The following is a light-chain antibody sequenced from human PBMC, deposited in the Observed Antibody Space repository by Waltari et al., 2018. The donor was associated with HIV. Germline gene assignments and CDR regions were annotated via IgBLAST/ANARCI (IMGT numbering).Light chain of an antibody. CDR1: SSAVGGYTY. V-gene: IGLV2-14*03. CDR2: DVS. J-gene: IGLJ1*01. Sequence: QSALTQPASVSGSPGLSITISCPGTSSAVGGYTYVSWYQQHPGKAPKLMIYDVSNRPSGVSNRFSGSKSGNTASLTISGLQAEDEADYYCSSYTSSSPYAFGTGTKVTVL. CDR3: SSYTSSSPYA.